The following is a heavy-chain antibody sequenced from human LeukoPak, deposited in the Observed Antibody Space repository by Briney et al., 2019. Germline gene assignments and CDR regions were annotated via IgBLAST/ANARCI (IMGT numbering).Heavy chain of an antibody. CDR1: GFTFSSYA. CDR3: AKFVAYQPLLAHYDY. Sequence: GGSLRLSCAASGFTFSSYAMSWVRQAPGKGLEWVSAISGSGGSTYYADSVKGRFTISRDNSKNTLYLQMNSLRAGNTAVYYCAKFVAYQPLLAHYDYWGQGTLVTVSS. D-gene: IGHD2-2*01. CDR2: ISGSGGST. V-gene: IGHV3-23*01. J-gene: IGHJ4*02.